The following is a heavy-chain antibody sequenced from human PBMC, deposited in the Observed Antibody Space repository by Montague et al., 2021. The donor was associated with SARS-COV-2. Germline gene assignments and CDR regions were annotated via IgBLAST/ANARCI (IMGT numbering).Heavy chain of an antibody. V-gene: IGHV4-34*01. J-gene: IGHJ6*02. Sequence: SETLSLTCAVYGGSFSGYYWTWIRQPPGKGLEWIGENNYSGSTNYNPSLKSRVPISVDMSKNQFSLKLSSVTAADTAVYYCARGRGLAVLFEFYYYGMDVWGQGTTVTVSS. D-gene: IGHD6-19*01. CDR1: GGSFSGYY. CDR2: NNYSGST. CDR3: ARGRGLAVLFEFYYYGMDV.